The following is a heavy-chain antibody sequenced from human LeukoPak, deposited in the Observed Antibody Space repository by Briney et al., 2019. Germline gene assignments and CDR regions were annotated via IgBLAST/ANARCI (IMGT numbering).Heavy chain of an antibody. V-gene: IGHV3-7*01. CDR1: GFTFSSYW. Sequence: GGSLRLSCAASGFTFSSYWMSWVRQAPGKGLEWVANIKQDGSQKYYVDSVKGRFSISRDNAKNSLYLQMNSLRAEDTAVYYCARGVPYASWSGPHYPDYWGQGTLVTVSS. CDR2: IKQDGSQK. CDR3: ARGVPYASWSGPHYPDY. D-gene: IGHD3-3*01. J-gene: IGHJ4*02.